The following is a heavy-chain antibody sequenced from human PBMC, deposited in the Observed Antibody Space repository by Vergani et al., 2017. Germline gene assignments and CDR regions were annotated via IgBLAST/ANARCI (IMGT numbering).Heavy chain of an antibody. J-gene: IGHJ5*02. Sequence: QLVESGGGLVQPGGSLRLSCAASGSTVSGNYMTWVRQAPGKGLEWVSHIYSGDETYYADSVKGRVTISRDTSNNTLHLQINSLRVEDTAVYYCVRGNYYGSGIYVYPWGQGIMVTVAS. V-gene: IGHV3-66*02. CDR3: VRGNYYGSGIYVYP. CDR2: IYSGDET. D-gene: IGHD3-10*01. CDR1: GSTVSGNY.